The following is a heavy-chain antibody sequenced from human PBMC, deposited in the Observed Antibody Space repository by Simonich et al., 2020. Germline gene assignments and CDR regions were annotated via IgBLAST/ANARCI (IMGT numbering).Heavy chain of an antibody. CDR2: MSGSVGST. CDR3: ATYYFDY. CDR1: GFTFSSYA. V-gene: IGHV3-23*01. J-gene: IGHJ4*02. Sequence: EVQLLESGGGLVQPGGSLRLSCAASGFTFSSYAMGGVRLAPGKGLRWVSAMSGSVGSTDYADSVKGRFTISRDNSKNTLDLQMNSLRAEDTAVYYCATYYFDYWGQGTLVTVSS.